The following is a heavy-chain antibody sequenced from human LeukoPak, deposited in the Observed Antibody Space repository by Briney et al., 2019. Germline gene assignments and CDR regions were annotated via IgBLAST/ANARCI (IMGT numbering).Heavy chain of an antibody. CDR3: AREVGNGNYDFWSGSDY. D-gene: IGHD3-3*01. CDR1: GYTFTSYD. Sequence: GASVKVSCKASGYTFTSYDINWVRQATGQGLEWMGWMNPNSGNTGYAQKYQGRVTMTRNTSISTAYMELSSLRSEDTAVYYCAREVGNGNYDFWSGSDYWGQGTLVTVSS. J-gene: IGHJ4*02. V-gene: IGHV1-8*01. CDR2: MNPNSGNT.